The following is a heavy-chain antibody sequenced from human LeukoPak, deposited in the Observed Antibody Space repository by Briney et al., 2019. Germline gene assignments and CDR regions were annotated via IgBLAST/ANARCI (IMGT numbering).Heavy chain of an antibody. CDR3: ARAGYYDSYIFDY. CDR2: IIPIFGTA. CDR1: GGTFSSYA. V-gene: IGHV1-69*13. D-gene: IGHD3-22*01. Sequence: SVKVSCKASGGTFSSYAISWVRQAPGQGLEWMGGIIPIFGTANYAQKFQARVTITADESTSTAYMELSSLRSEDTAVYYCARAGYYDSYIFDYWGQGTLVTVSS. J-gene: IGHJ4*02.